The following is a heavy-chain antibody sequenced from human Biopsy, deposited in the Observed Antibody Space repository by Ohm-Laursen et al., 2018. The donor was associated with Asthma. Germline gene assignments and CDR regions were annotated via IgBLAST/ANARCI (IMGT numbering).Heavy chain of an antibody. D-gene: IGHD2/OR15-2a*01. J-gene: IGHJ4*01. V-gene: IGHV1-58*01. CDR1: GVALSGYT. CDR3: AAGRTSLQGESLI. CDR2: IVFASGAT. Sequence: SVKVSCKASGVALSGYTFEWVRQARGLGLEGIAGIVFASGATNYAQNFQDRLTVTRDMSAGSVSMELRGLSSTDTAVYYCAAGRTSLQGESLIWGQGTLVSVSS.